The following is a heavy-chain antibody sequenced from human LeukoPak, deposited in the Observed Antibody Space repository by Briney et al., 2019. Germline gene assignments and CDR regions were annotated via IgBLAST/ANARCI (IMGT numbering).Heavy chain of an antibody. CDR2: IYYSGST. J-gene: IGHJ4*02. CDR3: AYMVRGVITNYYFDY. D-gene: IGHD3-10*01. CDR1: GGSISSGDYY. V-gene: IGHV4-30-4*01. Sequence: SETLSLTCTVSGGSISSGDYYWSWIRQPPGKGLEWIGYIYYSGSTYYNPSLKSRVTISVDTSKNQFSLKLSSVTAADTAVYYCAYMVRGVITNYYFDYWGQGTLVTVSS.